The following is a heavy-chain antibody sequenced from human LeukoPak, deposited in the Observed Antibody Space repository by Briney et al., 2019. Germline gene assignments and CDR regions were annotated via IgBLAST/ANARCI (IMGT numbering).Heavy chain of an antibody. CDR3: AREGWNDDLDY. D-gene: IGHD1-1*01. CDR2: IIIGVSAI. Sequence: GGSLRLSCAASGFTFSSYEMYWVCQAPGGGLGWVSYIIIGVSAIYYADSVRGRFTTSTDNATNSMYLQMAGLTAEDTAVYYCAREGWNDDLDYWGQGTLVTVSS. V-gene: IGHV3-48*03. CDR1: GFTFSSYE. J-gene: IGHJ4*02.